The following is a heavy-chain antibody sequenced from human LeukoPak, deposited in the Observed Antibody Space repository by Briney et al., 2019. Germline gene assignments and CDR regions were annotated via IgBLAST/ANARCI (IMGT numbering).Heavy chain of an antibody. D-gene: IGHD4-17*01. V-gene: IGHV4-61*02. CDR2: IYTSGVT. J-gene: IGHJ4*02. CDR3: ARGLWDNGDRFEY. CDR1: GASITGGSYY. Sequence: SETLPLTCTVSGASITGGSYYWTWIRQPAGKGLGWIGRIYTSGVTTYNPSLKSRVTISLDMSKNQISLNLNSVTAADTAVYYCARGLWDNGDRFEYWGPGTLVTVS.